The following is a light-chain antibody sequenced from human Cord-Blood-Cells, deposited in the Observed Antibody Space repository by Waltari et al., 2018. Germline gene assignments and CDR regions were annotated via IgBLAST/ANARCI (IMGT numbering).Light chain of an antibody. Sequence: QSALTQPASVSGSPGQSITISCTGTSSDVGSYNLVSWYQQHPGKAPKLMIYEGSKRPSGVAKRFCGSKSGNTASLTIPGLQAEDEADYYCCAYAGSSTSWVFGGGTKLTVL. CDR3: CAYAGSSTSWV. CDR1: SSDVGSYNL. CDR2: EGS. V-gene: IGLV2-23*01. J-gene: IGLJ3*02.